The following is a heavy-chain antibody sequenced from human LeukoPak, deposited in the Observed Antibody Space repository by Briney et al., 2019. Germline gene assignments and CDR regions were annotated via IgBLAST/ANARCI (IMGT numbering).Heavy chain of an antibody. CDR3: ARGPRIVGATLSFDY. V-gene: IGHV4-39*07. Sequence: SETLSLTCTVSSSSISSSSYYWGWIRQPPGKGLEWIGSVYYSGSTYYSPSLKSRVTISVDTSKNQFSLKLSSVTAADTAVYYCARGPRIVGATLSFDYWGQGTLVTVSS. CDR1: SSSISSSSYY. CDR2: VYYSGST. D-gene: IGHD1-26*01. J-gene: IGHJ4*02.